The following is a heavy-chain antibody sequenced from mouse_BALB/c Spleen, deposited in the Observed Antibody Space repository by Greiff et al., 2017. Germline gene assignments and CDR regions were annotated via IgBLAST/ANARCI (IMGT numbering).Heavy chain of an antibody. V-gene: IGHV4-1*02. CDR2: INPDSSTI. CDR1: GFDFSRYW. Sequence: EVKLMESGGGLVQPGGSLKLSCAASGFDFSRYWMSWVRQAPGKGLEWIGEINPDSSTINYTPSLKDKFIISRDNAKNTLYLQMSKVRSEDTALYYCARRFYYGNRYWYFDVWGAGTTVTVSS. J-gene: IGHJ1*01. D-gene: IGHD2-1*01. CDR3: ARRFYYGNRYWYFDV.